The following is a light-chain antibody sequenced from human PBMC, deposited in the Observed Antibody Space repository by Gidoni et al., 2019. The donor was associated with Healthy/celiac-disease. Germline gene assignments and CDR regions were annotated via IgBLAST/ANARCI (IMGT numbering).Light chain of an antibody. Sequence: ELLMTHSPATLSVSPGERATLSCRASQSVSSNLAWYQQKPGQAPRLLIYGASTRATGTPARFSGSGSGTEFTLTISSLQSEDFAVYYWQQYNNWPPYTFXQXTKLEIK. J-gene: IGKJ2*01. CDR3: QQYNNWPPYT. CDR2: GAS. V-gene: IGKV3-15*01. CDR1: QSVSSN.